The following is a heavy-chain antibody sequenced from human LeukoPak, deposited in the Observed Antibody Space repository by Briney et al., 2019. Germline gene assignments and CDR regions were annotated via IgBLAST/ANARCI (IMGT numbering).Heavy chain of an antibody. V-gene: IGHV5-51*01. D-gene: IGHD6-19*01. J-gene: IGHJ4*02. CDR3: ARSRSPGSSGYYDY. CDR2: IYPGDSDT. Sequence: GESLKISCEGSGYSFTSYWIGWMLQLPGKGLEWMGIIYPGDSDTRYSPSFQGQVTISADKSISTAYLQWSSLKASDTAMYYCARSRSPGSSGYYDYWGQGTLVTVSS. CDR1: GYSFTSYW.